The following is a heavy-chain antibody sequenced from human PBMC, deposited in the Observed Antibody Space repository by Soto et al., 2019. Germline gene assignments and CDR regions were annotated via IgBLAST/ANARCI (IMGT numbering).Heavy chain of an antibody. CDR1: GFTFSSYS. CDR3: ARDLHDYVSFRFDL. V-gene: IGHV3-21*01. CDR2: ISSSSSFI. D-gene: IGHD3-16*01. J-gene: IGHJ5*02. Sequence: EVLLVESGGGLVKPGGSLRLSCAASGFTFSSYSMNWVRQAPGKGLEWVSSISSSSSFIYYADSLKGRFTISRDNAKNSLYLQMNSLRAEDTAVYYCARDLHDYVSFRFDLWGQGTLVTVSS.